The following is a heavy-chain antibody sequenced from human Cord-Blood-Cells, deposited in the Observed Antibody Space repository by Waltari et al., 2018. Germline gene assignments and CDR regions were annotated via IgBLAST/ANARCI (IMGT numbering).Heavy chain of an antibody. CDR2: VDYRGST. D-gene: IGHD3-10*01. CDR3: ARRAVIAFDI. CDR1: AGSISSSSSY. V-gene: IGHV4-39*01. J-gene: IGHJ3*02. Sequence: QLQLQESGPGLVMPSATASLTCTVSAGSISSSSSYWGWIRQPPGKGLELIGSVDYRGSTYYNPSFKSRVTISVDTSKNQFSRKLSSVTAADTAVYYCARRAVIAFDIWGQGTMVTVSS.